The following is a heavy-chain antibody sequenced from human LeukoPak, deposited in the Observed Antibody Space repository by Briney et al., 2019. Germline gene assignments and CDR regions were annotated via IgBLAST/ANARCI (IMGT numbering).Heavy chain of an antibody. CDR1: GFTFSSYA. D-gene: IGHD3-10*01. J-gene: IGHJ4*02. CDR2: ISGSGGST. V-gene: IGHV3-23*01. Sequence: GGSLRLSCAASGFTFSSYAMSWVRQAPGKGLEWVSAISGSGGSTYYADSVKGRFTISRDNSKNTLYLQMNSLRVEDTAVYYCAKARSGSGSYGKYYFDYWGQGTLVTVSS. CDR3: AKARSGSGSYGKYYFDY.